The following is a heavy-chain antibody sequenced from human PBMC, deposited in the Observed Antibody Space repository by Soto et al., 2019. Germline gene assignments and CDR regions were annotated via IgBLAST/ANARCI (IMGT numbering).Heavy chain of an antibody. CDR3: VRPALGNIRLRDFGS. CDR1: GFTFSDYG. D-gene: IGHD1-1*01. V-gene: IGHV3-33*01. CDR2: IWYDGSNK. J-gene: IGHJ4*02. Sequence: QVQLVESGGGVVQPGRSLRLSCAASGFTFSDYGMHWVRQAPGKGLEWVAVIWYDGSNKYYADSVKGRFTISRDNSKNTTNLQMERLRAEDTGIYCCVRPALGNIRLRDFGSWGQGTLVTVSS.